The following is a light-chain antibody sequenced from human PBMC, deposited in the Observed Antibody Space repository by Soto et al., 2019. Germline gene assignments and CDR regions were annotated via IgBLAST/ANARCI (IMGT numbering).Light chain of an antibody. CDR1: SSNIGSHY. Sequence: QSVLTQPPSASGTPGQSLTISCAGSSSNIGSHYVYWYQHLPGTAPKLLIFRDGQRPSGVPDRFFGSKSGTSASLAISGLRSEDDAHYYCAVWDASLTGWVFGGGTKVT. CDR3: AVWDASLTGWV. J-gene: IGLJ3*02. V-gene: IGLV1-47*01. CDR2: RDG.